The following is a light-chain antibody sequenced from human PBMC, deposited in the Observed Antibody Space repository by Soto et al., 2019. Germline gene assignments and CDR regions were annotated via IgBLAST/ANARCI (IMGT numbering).Light chain of an antibody. CDR2: STN. CDR3: VLYMGTGISV. Sequence: QAVVTQEPSFSVSPGRTVTLTCGLSSGSVSTSYYPSWYQLTPGQAPRTLIYSTNTRSSGVPNRFSGSILENKAALTITGAQADDEYDYYCVLYMGTGISVLGGGTKLTV. V-gene: IGLV8-61*01. J-gene: IGLJ3*02. CDR1: SGSVSTSYY.